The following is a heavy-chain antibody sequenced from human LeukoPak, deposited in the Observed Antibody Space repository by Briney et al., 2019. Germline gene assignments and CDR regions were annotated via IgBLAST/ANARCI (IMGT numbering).Heavy chain of an antibody. V-gene: IGHV1-18*01. J-gene: IGHJ4*02. D-gene: IGHD3-16*01. CDR1: GYIFTTYG. CDR2: ISAYNGNT. CDR3: ARDYPKAYDYVRDY. Sequence: GASVKVFCKASGYIFTTYGISWVRQAPGQGLEWMGWISAYNGNTNYAQKLQGRVTMTTDTSTSTAYMELRSLRSDDTAVYYCARDYPKAYDYVRDYWGQGTLVTVSS.